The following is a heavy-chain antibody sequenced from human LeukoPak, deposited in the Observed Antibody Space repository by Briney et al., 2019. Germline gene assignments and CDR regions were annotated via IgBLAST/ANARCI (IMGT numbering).Heavy chain of an antibody. V-gene: IGHV3-15*01. CDR2: IKSKTDAGTT. J-gene: IGHJ6*03. CDR1: GFTFSNAW. D-gene: IGHD4-23*01. Sequence: GGSLRLSCAASGFTFSNAWMSWVRQAPGKGLEWVGRIKSKTDAGTTDYAAPVKGRFTISRDDSKNTLYLQMNSLKTEATAVYYCTTDYGGTYYYYYYYMDVWGKGTTVTVSS. CDR3: TTDYGGTYYYYYYYMDV.